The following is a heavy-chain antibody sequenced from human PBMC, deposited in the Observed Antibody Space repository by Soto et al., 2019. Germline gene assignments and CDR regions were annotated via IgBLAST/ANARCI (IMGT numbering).Heavy chain of an antibody. Sequence: PSETLSLTCTVSGGSIRGYYWSWIRHSAGMGLEWIGRMHTSGSTNYNPSLKSRVTFSVDMSKNQISLKLTSVTAADTALYYCVRASMPKAHFDSWGQGTLVTVSS. V-gene: IGHV4-4*07. D-gene: IGHD2-2*01. CDR2: MHTSGST. CDR1: GGSIRGYY. CDR3: VRASMPKAHFDS. J-gene: IGHJ4*02.